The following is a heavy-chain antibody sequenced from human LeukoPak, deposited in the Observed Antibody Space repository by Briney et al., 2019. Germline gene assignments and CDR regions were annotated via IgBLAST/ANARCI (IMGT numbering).Heavy chain of an antibody. CDR3: AKDRAPVLYSSGWYGDY. CDR2: ISGSGGST. V-gene: IGHV3-23*01. Sequence: PGGSLRLSCAASGFTVSSYAMSWVRQAPGKGLEWVSAISGSGGSTYYADSVTGRFTISRDNSKNTLYLQMNSLRAEDTAVYYCAKDRAPVLYSSGWYGDYWGQGTLVTVSS. CDR1: GFTVSSYA. D-gene: IGHD6-19*01. J-gene: IGHJ4*02.